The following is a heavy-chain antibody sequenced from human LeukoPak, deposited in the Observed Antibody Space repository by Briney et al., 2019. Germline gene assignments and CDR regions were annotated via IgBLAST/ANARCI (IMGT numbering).Heavy chain of an antibody. V-gene: IGHV3-30*18. D-gene: IGHD3-3*01. CDR1: GFTFSSYG. CDR3: AKAPSWRPTYYGMDV. J-gene: IGHJ6*02. Sequence: GRSLRLSCAASGFTFSSYGMHWVRQAPGKGLEWVAVISYDESNKYYADSVKGRFTISRDNSKNTLYLQMNSLRAEDTAVYYCAKAPSWRPTYYGMDVWGQGTTVTVSS. CDR2: ISYDESNK.